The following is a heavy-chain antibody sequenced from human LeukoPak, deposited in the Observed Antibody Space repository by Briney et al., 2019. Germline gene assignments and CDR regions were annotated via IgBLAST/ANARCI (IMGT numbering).Heavy chain of an antibody. Sequence: SGPTLVKPTQTLTLTCTFSGFSLSTSGVGVGWIRQPPGKALEWLALIYWDDDKRYSPSLKSRLTITKDTSKNQVALTMTNMDPVDTATYYCAHRLGYYDSSGSDLIADYFDYWGQGTLVTVSS. V-gene: IGHV2-5*02. CDR3: AHRLGYYDSSGSDLIADYFDY. CDR1: GFSLSTSGVG. CDR2: IYWDDDK. J-gene: IGHJ4*02. D-gene: IGHD3-22*01.